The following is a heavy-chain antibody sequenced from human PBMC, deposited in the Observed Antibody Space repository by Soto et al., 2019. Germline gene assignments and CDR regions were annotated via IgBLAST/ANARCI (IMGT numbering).Heavy chain of an antibody. Sequence: QVQLQESGPELVKPSQTLSLTCTVSGVSISTGGYYWTWIRQHPGKGLEWIGYIYYSGSTYYNPSLKSRVTISVDTSKNQFSLKLSSVTAADTAVYYCARGLSVTLFDNWGQGTLVTVSS. CDR1: GVSISTGGYY. V-gene: IGHV4-31*03. J-gene: IGHJ4*02. CDR3: ARGLSVTLFDN. D-gene: IGHD4-17*01. CDR2: IYYSGST.